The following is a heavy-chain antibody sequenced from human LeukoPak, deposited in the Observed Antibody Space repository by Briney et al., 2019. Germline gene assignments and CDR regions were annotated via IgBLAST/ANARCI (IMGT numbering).Heavy chain of an antibody. CDR1: GFPLNNAW. V-gene: IGHV3-15*01. D-gene: IGHD1-1*01. CDR3: TTVHGSEASYNWNDEYYYYYMDV. J-gene: IGHJ6*03. Sequence: GGPLRLFCAASGFPLNNAWMRCVRQSRGEGREWVGRIKSKTHGRPPDYAAPVKGRYSSSRDDAKNTLDLQMNSLKTEDTAVYYCTTVHGSEASYNWNDEYYYYYMDVWGKGTTVTVSS. CDR2: IKSKTHGRPP.